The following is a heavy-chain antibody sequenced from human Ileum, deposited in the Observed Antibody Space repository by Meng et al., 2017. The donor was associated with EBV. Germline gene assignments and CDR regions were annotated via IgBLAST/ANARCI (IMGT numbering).Heavy chain of an antibody. CDR3: ARGGWSLDY. Sequence: VQLQEPGPGLVKPSETLSRTCTVFVGSISSYYWSWIRQPPGKGLEWIGYIYYSGSTNYNPSLKSRVTISVDTSKNQFSLNLSSVTAADTAVYYCARGGWSLDYWGQGTLVTVSS. CDR1: VGSISSYY. CDR2: IYYSGST. J-gene: IGHJ4*02. V-gene: IGHV4-59*08. D-gene: IGHD2-15*01.